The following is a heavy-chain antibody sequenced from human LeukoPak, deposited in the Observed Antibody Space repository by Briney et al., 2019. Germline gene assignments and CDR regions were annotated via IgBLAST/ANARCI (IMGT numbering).Heavy chain of an antibody. J-gene: IGHJ4*01. V-gene: IGHV5-51*01. CDR1: GYNFGDYW. CDR2: IYPGNSDI. D-gene: IGHD5-24*01. Sequence: GESLKISCKGSGYNFGDYWIGWVRQMPGQGLERMGIIYPGNSDIRYSSSFQGQVTISADKSISTAYLQWSSLQASDTAMYYCARLNGDSRRPFYFESWGHGTLVTVSS. CDR3: ARLNGDSRRPFYFES.